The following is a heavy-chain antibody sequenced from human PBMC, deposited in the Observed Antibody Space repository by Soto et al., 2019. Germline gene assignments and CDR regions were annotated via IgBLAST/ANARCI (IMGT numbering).Heavy chain of an antibody. D-gene: IGHD3-16*01. CDR2: IYSGGST. Sequence: SCKASGYTFTSYAMHWVRQAPGKGLEWVSVIYSGGSTFYADSVRGRFTISRDNSKNTVNLQMNSLRAEDTAVYYCARDPWAADYWGQGTLVTVSS. J-gene: IGHJ4*02. CDR1: GYTFTSYA. V-gene: IGHV3-66*01. CDR3: ARDPWAADY.